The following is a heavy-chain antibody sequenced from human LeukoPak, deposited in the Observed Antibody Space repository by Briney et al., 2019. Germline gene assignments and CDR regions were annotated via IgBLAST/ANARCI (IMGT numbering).Heavy chain of an antibody. CDR3: AKSFVGGIHDYFDY. D-gene: IGHD1-14*01. Sequence: GGSLRLSCAASGFXFSSYAISWVRQAPGKGLEWVSAISGSGISTYYADSVKGRFTISRDNSKNTLYLQMNSLRAEDTAVYYCAKSFVGGIHDYFDYWGQGTLVTVSS. V-gene: IGHV3-23*01. CDR2: ISGSGIST. CDR1: GFXFSSYA. J-gene: IGHJ4*02.